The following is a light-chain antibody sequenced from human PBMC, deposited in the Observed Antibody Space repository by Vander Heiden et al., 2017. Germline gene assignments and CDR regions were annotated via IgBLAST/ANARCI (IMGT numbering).Light chain of an antibody. CDR1: QSLLHSNGYNY. CDR3: MQALQTRT. V-gene: IGKV2-28*01. CDR2: LGS. J-gene: IGKJ2*01. Sequence: DIVMTQSPLSLPVSPGEPASISCRSSQSLLHSNGYNYLDWYLQKPGQSPQLLSYLGSTRASGVPDRFSGSGSGTDFTLKISRVEAEDVGVYHCMQALQTRTFGQGTKLEIK.